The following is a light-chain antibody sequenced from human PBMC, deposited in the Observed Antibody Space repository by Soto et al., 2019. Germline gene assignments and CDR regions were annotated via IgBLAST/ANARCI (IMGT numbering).Light chain of an antibody. V-gene: IGKV3-20*01. J-gene: IGKJ3*01. CDR1: QSVINAY. Sequence: EIVLTQSPGTLSLSPGERATLSCRASQSVINAYLAWYQQKPGQAPRLLIYDASIRATGIPDKFSGSGSGTDFSLTISRLEPEDSAVYYCQQYGKSPGFFTFGPGTKVDIK. CDR3: QQYGKSPGFFT. CDR2: DAS.